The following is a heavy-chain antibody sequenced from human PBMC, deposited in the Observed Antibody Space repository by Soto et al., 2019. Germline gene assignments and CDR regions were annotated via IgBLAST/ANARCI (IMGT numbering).Heavy chain of an antibody. J-gene: IGHJ4*02. CDR1: GFTFSSYS. V-gene: IGHV3-21*01. CDR3: ARDYEGYGDNRYFDY. CDR2: ISSSSSYI. D-gene: IGHD4-17*01. Sequence: EVQLVESGGGLVKPGGSLRLSCAASGFTFSSYSMNWVRQAPGKGLEWVSSISSSSSYIYYADSVKGRFTISRDNAKNSLYLQMNSLRAEDKAVYDCARDYEGYGDNRYFDYWGQVTLVTVSS.